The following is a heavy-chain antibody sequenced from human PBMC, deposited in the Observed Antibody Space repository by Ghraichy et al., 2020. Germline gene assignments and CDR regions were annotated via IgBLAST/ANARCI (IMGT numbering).Heavy chain of an antibody. CDR3: AREDIVGGAFDI. D-gene: IGHD5-12*01. J-gene: IGHJ3*02. Sequence: GESLNISCAASGFTFSTYAMHWVRQAPGKGLGWVAVISYDGTNKYYADSVKGRFTISRDNSKNTLYLQMNSLRAEDTAVYYCAREDIVGGAFDIWGQGTMVTVSS. V-gene: IGHV3-30*04. CDR2: ISYDGTNK. CDR1: GFTFSTYA.